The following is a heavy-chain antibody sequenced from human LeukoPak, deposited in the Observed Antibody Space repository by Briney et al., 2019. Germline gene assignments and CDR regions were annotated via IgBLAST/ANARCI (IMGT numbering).Heavy chain of an antibody. V-gene: IGHV3-7*01. D-gene: IGHD6-19*01. CDR2: IKQDGSEK. CDR1: GFTFSSYW. CDR3: ARVLVAGIYYYYYGMDV. Sequence: PGGSLRLSCAASGFTFSSYWMSWVRQAPGKGLGGVANIKQDGSEKYYVDSVKGRFTISKDNAKNSLYLQMNSLRAEDTAVYYCARVLVAGIYYYYYGMDVWGQGTTVTVSS. J-gene: IGHJ6*02.